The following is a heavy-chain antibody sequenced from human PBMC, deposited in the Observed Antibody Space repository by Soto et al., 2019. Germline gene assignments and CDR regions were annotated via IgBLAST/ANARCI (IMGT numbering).Heavy chain of an antibody. J-gene: IGHJ6*02. V-gene: IGHV4-34*01. D-gene: IGHD1-26*01. Sequence: PSETLSLTCAVYGGSFNGYYWSWIRQPPGKGLEWIGEINHSGSTNYNPSLKSRVTISVDTSKNQFSLKLSSVTAADTAVYYCARNPGRRGYYYYGMDVWGQGTTVTVSS. CDR1: GGSFNGYY. CDR3: ARNPGRRGYYYYGMDV. CDR2: INHSGST.